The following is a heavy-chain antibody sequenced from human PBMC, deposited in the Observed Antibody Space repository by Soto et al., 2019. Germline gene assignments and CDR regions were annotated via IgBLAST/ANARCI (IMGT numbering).Heavy chain of an antibody. CDR2: IWPGDSDT. Sequence: PVESLKISCNISGYSSTTYWIGWVRQMPGKGLEWMGIIWPGDSDTRYGPSFQGQVTISMDKSMNTAYLHWSSLKASDTAMYYCARSHFGSNWFFDLWGRGPLVTVSS. V-gene: IGHV5-51*01. CDR1: GYSSTTYW. D-gene: IGHD3-16*01. CDR3: ARSHFGSNWFFDL. J-gene: IGHJ2*01.